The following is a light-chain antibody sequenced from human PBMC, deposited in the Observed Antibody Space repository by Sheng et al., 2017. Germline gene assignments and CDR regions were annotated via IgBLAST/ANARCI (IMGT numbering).Light chain of an antibody. J-gene: IGKJ4*01. CDR2: SAS. CDR1: QASTYY. V-gene: IGKV1-27*01. Sequence: IQMTQSPSSLSASIGDKVTITCRASQASTYYLAWYHQKPGQRPDLLIHSASILHSGVPSRFTGSGSGTDFSLTISSLQPQDIGTYFCLNYANAPLTFGGGTTVEI. CDR3: LNYANAPLT.